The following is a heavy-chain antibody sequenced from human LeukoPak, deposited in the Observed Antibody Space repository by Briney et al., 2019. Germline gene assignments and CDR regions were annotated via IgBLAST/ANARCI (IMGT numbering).Heavy chain of an antibody. CDR2: TYYRSKWYN. D-gene: IGHD6-6*01. J-gene: IGHJ6*02. Sequence: SQTLSLTCAISGDSVSSNSAAWTWIRQSPSRGLEWLGRTYYRSKWYNDYAVSVKSRITINPDTSKNQFSLQLNSVTPEDTAVYYCARDLWGIGIAARRNYGMDDWGQGTTVTVSS. CDR1: GDSVSSNSAA. V-gene: IGHV6-1*01. CDR3: ARDLWGIGIAARRNYGMDD.